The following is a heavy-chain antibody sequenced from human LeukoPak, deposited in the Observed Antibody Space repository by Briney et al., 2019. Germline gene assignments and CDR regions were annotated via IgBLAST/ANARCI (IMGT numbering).Heavy chain of an antibody. CDR3: ASPRSRWGATRVYDAFDI. V-gene: IGHV1-24*01. CDR1: GYTLTELS. J-gene: IGHJ3*02. Sequence: ASVKVSCKVSGYTLTELSMHWVRQAPGKGMEGMGGVDPEDGETIYAQKFQGRVTMTEDTSTDTAYMELSSLRSDDTAVYYCASPRSRWGATRVYDAFDIWGQGTMVTVSS. CDR2: VDPEDGET. D-gene: IGHD1-26*01.